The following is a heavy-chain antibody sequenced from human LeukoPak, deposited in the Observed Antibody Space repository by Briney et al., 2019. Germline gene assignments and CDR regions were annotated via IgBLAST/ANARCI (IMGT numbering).Heavy chain of an antibody. Sequence: ASVKVSCKASGGTFSSYAISWVRQAPGQGLEWMGGIIPIFGTANYAQKFQGRVTITADESTSTAYMELSSLRSEDTAVYYCAREKKYDILTGYSDYYYYYGMDVWGKGTTVTVSS. J-gene: IGHJ6*04. D-gene: IGHD3-9*01. CDR1: GGTFSSYA. CDR2: IIPIFGTA. V-gene: IGHV1-69*01. CDR3: AREKKYDILTGYSDYYYYYGMDV.